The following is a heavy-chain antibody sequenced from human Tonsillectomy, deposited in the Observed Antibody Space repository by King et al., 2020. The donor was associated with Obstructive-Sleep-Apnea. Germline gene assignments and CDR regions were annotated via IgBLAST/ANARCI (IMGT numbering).Heavy chain of an antibody. V-gene: IGHV1-45*02. D-gene: IGHD1-26*01. CDR1: GYTFTYRY. Sequence: QLVESGAEVKKTGSSVKVSCKASGYTFTYRYLHWVRQAPGQALEWMGWITPFNGNTNYAQKFQDRVTITRDRSMSTAYMELSSLRSEDTAMYYCARWSGSLGAFDIWGQGTMVTVSS. CDR2: ITPFNGNT. CDR3: ARWSGSLGAFDI. J-gene: IGHJ3*02.